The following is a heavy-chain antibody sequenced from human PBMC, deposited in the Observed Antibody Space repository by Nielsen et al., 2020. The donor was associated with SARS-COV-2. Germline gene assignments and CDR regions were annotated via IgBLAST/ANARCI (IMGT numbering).Heavy chain of an antibody. V-gene: IGHV4-39*01. D-gene: IGHD3-3*01. Sequence: SETLSLTCTVSGGSISSSSFYWGWIRQPPGKGLEWIGSIYYSGNTFYNPSLKSRVTILVDTSKNQLSLKVTSVTAADTAVYYCEGLNDIWSGHKYYFDYWGQGALVTVSS. CDR1: GGSISSSSFY. CDR2: IYYSGNT. CDR3: EGLNDIWSGHKYYFDY. J-gene: IGHJ4*02.